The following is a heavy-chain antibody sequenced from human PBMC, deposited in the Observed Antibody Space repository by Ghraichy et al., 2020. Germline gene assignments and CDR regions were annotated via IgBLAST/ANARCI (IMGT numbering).Heavy chain of an antibody. CDR2: IYHSGST. CDR3: ARAMVRGVITFDY. CDR1: GGSISSGGYS. J-gene: IGHJ4*02. D-gene: IGHD3-10*01. V-gene: IGHV4-30-2*01. Sequence: SETLSLTCAVSGGSISSGGYSWSWIRQPPGKGLEWIGYIYHSGSTYYNPSLKSRVTISVDRSKNQFSLKLSSVTAADTAVYYCARAMVRGVITFDYWGQGTLVTVSS.